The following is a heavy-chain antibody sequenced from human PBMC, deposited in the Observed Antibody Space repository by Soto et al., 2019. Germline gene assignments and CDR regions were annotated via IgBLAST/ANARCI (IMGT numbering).Heavy chain of an antibody. CDR2: IYYSGST. CDR3: ATGRGPVYGGSVDY. V-gene: IGHV4-61*01. CDR1: GGSVISGIYY. J-gene: IGHJ4*02. Sequence: PSETLSLTCTVSGGSVISGIYYWNWIRQPPGKGLEWIGYIYYSGSTNYNPSLKSRVTILVDTSKNQFSLNLSSMTAADTAVYYCATGRGPVYGGSVDYWGQGTLVTVSS. D-gene: IGHD2-15*01.